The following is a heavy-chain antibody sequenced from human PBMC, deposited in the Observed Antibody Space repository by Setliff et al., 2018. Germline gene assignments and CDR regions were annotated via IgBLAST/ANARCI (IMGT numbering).Heavy chain of an antibody. CDR3: ARSLGSGSYYNSRPFYSDY. CDR2: IDPSGNT. V-gene: IGHV4-61*09. Sequence: PSETLSLTCTVSGGSISSGSNYWSWIRQPAGRGLEWIGHIDPSGNTNYHPSLKSRVAISGDTSKNQFSLKLTSVTAADTAVYFCARSLGSGSYYNSRPFYSDYWGQGTLVTVSS. J-gene: IGHJ4*02. D-gene: IGHD3-10*01. CDR1: GGSISSGSNY.